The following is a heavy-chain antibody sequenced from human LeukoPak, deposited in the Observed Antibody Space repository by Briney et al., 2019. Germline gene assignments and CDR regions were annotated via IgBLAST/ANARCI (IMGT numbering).Heavy chain of an antibody. V-gene: IGHV1-2*04. CDR3: ASSRRYYYDSSGPDAFDI. CDR1: GYTFTGYY. D-gene: IGHD3-22*01. CDR2: INPNSGGT. J-gene: IGHJ3*02. Sequence: ASVKVSCKASGYTFTGYYMHWVRQAPGEGLECMGWINPNSGGTNYAQKFQGWVTMTRDTSISTAYMELSRLRSDDTAVYYCASSRRYYYDSSGPDAFDIWGQGTMVTVSS.